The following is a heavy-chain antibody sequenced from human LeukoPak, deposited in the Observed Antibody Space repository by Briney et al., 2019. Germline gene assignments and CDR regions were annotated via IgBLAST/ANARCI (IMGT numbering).Heavy chain of an antibody. J-gene: IGHJ5*02. D-gene: IGHD3-10*01. CDR2: ISSSSSYT. V-gene: IGHV3-11*06. Sequence: GGSLRLSCAASGFTFSDYYMSWIRQAPGKGLEWVSYISSSSSYTNYADSVKGRFTISRDNAKNSLYLQMNSLRAEDTAVYYCARDRNMGFGEWRFDPWGQGTLVTVSS. CDR3: ARDRNMGFGEWRFDP. CDR1: GFTFSDYY.